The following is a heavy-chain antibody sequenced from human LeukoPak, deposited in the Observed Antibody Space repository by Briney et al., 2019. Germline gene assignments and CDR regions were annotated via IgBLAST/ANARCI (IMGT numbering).Heavy chain of an antibody. CDR1: GGSISSSSYY. CDR3: ARDSVLLWFGELLGSGWFDP. J-gene: IGHJ5*02. Sequence: SETLSLTCTVSGGSISSSSYYWGWIRQPPGKGLEWIGSIYYSGSTYYNPSLKSRVTISVDTSKNQFSLKLSSVTAADTAAYYCARDSVLLWFGELLGSGWFDPWGQGTLVTVSS. CDR2: IYYSGST. D-gene: IGHD3-10*01. V-gene: IGHV4-39*07.